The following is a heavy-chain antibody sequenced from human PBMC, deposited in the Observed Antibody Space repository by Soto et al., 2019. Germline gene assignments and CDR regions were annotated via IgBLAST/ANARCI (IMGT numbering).Heavy chain of an antibody. Sequence: LRLSCAASGFTFRSYAMSWVRQAPGKGLEWVSAISGSGGSTYYADSVKGRFTISRDNSKNTLYLQMNSLRAEDTAVYYCAKDLSPQQHYYDSSGYYESDYWGQGTLVTVSS. J-gene: IGHJ4*02. D-gene: IGHD3-22*01. CDR1: GFTFRSYA. V-gene: IGHV3-23*01. CDR2: ISGSGGST. CDR3: AKDLSPQQHYYDSSGYYESDY.